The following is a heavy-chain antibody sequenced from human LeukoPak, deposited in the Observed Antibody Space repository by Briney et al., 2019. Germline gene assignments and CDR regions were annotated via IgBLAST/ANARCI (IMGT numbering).Heavy chain of an antibody. V-gene: IGHV3-23*01. D-gene: IGHD4-17*01. CDR1: GFTFSSYA. CDR3: AKGRGTYGDEGDYFDY. Sequence: GGSLRLSCAASGFTFSSYAMSWVRQAPGKGLEWVSAISGSGGSTYYADSVKGRFTISRDNSKNTLYLQMNSLRAEDTAVYYCAKGRGTYGDEGDYFDYWGQGTLVTVSS. J-gene: IGHJ4*02. CDR2: ISGSGGST.